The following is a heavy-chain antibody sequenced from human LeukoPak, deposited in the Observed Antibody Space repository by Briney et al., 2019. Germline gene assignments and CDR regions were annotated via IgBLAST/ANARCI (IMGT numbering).Heavy chain of an antibody. CDR2: ISGSGGRT. Sequence: GGSLRLSCTASGFTFSSHTVSWVRQAPGKGLDWVSGISGSGGRTYYADSVKGRFTISRDNSKNTLYVQMNSLTADDTAVYYCAKTTVGYSSGRYPGWPADCWGQGTLVTVSP. CDR3: AKTTVGYSSGRYPGWPADC. CDR1: GFTFSSHT. J-gene: IGHJ4*02. D-gene: IGHD6-19*01. V-gene: IGHV3-23*01.